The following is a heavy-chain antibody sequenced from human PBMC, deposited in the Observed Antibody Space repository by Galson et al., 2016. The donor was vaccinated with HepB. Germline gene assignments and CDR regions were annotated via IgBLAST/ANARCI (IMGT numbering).Heavy chain of an antibody. Sequence: SLRLSCAASGFRFSRYGMHWVRQAPGKGLEWVAMISYDGSNEYYADSAKGRVPISRDNSKNSLYLQMNSLRAEDTAEYFCAREERYCSSMRCQNPDYGMDVWGQGTTVTVSS. J-gene: IGHJ6*02. CDR2: ISYDGSNE. CDR1: GFRFSRYG. CDR3: AREERYCSSMRCQNPDYGMDV. V-gene: IGHV3-30-3*01. D-gene: IGHD2-2*01.